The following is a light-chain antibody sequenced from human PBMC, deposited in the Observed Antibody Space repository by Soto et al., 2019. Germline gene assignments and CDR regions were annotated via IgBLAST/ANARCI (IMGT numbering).Light chain of an antibody. CDR3: CSFAGFYSVL. J-gene: IGLJ3*02. Sequence: QSALTQPRSVSGSPGQSVTISCTGTSSDVGGYDYVSWYQQHPGKAPKLIIYDVNKRPSGVPDRFSGSKSGNTASLIISGLQAEDEADYYCCSFAGFYSVLFVGGTQLTVL. CDR2: DVN. V-gene: IGLV2-11*01. CDR1: SSDVGGYDY.